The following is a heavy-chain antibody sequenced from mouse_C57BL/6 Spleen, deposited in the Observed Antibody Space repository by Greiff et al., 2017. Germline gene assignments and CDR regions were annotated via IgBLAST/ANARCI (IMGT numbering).Heavy chain of an antibody. Sequence: VKLMESGPGLVAPSQSLSITCTVSGFSLTSYGVSWVRQPPGKGLEWLGVIWGDGSTNYHSALISRLSISKDNSKSQVFLKLNSLQTDDTATYYCAKEGPITTVVAPYAMDYWGQGTSVTVSS. D-gene: IGHD1-1*01. V-gene: IGHV2-3*01. CDR2: IWGDGST. J-gene: IGHJ4*01. CDR1: GFSLTSYG. CDR3: AKEGPITTVVAPYAMDY.